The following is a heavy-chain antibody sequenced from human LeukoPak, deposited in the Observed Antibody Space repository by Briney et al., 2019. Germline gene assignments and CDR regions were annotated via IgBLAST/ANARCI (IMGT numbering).Heavy chain of an antibody. CDR1: GDSISNYY. J-gene: IGHJ4*02. Sequence: RSSETLSLTCTVSGDSISNYYWSWVRQPAGKGLEWIGRIYTSGRTNYNPSLKSRVTMSVDTSKNQFSLKLSSVTAADTAVYYCARVSLVRGAPDYYFDYWGQGTLVTVSS. D-gene: IGHD3-10*01. CDR3: ARVSLVRGAPDYYFDY. V-gene: IGHV4-4*07. CDR2: IYTSGRT.